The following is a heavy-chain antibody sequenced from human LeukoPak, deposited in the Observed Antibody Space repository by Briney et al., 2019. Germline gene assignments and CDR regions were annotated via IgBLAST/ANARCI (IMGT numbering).Heavy chain of an antibody. Sequence: PSETLSLTCTISGGSVSDYYWSWIRQSPGKGLEWIGYIYYTGSTTYNPSLKSRVTISAGTSKNQFSLKLSSVTAADTAVYYCARDQGYYYYYMDVWGKGTTVTISS. V-gene: IGHV4-59*02. CDR1: GGSVSDYY. CDR2: IYYTGST. CDR3: ARDQGYYYYYMDV. J-gene: IGHJ6*03.